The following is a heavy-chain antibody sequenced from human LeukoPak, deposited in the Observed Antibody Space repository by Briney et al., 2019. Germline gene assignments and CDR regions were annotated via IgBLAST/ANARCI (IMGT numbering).Heavy chain of an antibody. V-gene: IGHV3-64D*09. D-gene: IGHD5-24*01. J-gene: IGHJ4*02. CDR2: INSNGGNT. Sequence: GESLTLSCSASGCTFSNYPMHWVRQPPGKGLEYVSAINSNGGNTYYADSAQGRFTISRDNSKNALYLQMSTLRAEATAVYYCVRRRDGYNLWGQGTLVTVSS. CDR1: GCTFSNYP. CDR3: VRRRDGYNL.